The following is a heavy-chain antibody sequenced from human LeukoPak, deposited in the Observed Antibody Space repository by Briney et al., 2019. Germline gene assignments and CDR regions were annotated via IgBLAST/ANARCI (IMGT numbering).Heavy chain of an antibody. CDR1: GFTFSDYY. V-gene: IGHV3-11*01. Sequence: GGSLRLSCAASGFTFSDYYMGWIRQAPGKGLEWVSYISSSGSTIYYADSVKGRFTISRDNAKNSLYLQMNSLRAEDTALYHCARDLGEGGYGMDVWGQGTTVTVSS. CDR2: ISSSGSTI. CDR3: ARDLGEGGYGMDV. J-gene: IGHJ6*02. D-gene: IGHD3-10*01.